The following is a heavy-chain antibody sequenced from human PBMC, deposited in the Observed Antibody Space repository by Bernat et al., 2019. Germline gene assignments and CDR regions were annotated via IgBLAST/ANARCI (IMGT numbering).Heavy chain of an antibody. J-gene: IGHJ4*02. D-gene: IGHD4-17*01. Sequence: EVQLVESGGGLVQPGGSLRLFCAASGFTFSSYSMNWVRQAPGKGLEWVSYISSDSSTIYYADSVKGRFTISRDNAKNSLNLPMNSLRDEDTAVYYCARDQYGDYVFDNWGQGTLVTVSS. CDR2: ISSDSSTI. CDR3: ARDQYGDYVFDN. CDR1: GFTFSSYS. V-gene: IGHV3-48*02.